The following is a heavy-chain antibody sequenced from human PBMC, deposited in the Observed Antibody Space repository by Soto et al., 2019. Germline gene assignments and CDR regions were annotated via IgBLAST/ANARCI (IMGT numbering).Heavy chain of an antibody. D-gene: IGHD3-16*01. CDR3: ARAQWSPPLINY. Sequence: PGGSLRLSCAVSGFTFTSYSMNWVRQAPGKGLEWVSYISSSSSTIYYADSVKGRFTISRDNAKNSLYLQMNSLRAEDTAVYYCARAQWSPPLINYWGQGTLVTVSS. CDR1: GFTFTSYS. CDR2: ISSSSSTI. V-gene: IGHV3-48*01. J-gene: IGHJ4*02.